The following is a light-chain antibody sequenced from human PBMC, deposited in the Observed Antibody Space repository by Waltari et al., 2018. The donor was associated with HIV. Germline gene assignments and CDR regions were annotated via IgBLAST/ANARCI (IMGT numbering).Light chain of an antibody. CDR2: SNQ. Sequence: QSVLTQPPSASGPPGQRVTISCSGSSPTIGSNPVNWYQQLPGTAPKLLIYSNQQRPSGVPDRFSGSKSGTSASLAISGLQSEDEADYYCAAWDDSLNGYVFGTGTKVTVL. CDR1: SPTIGSNP. CDR3: AAWDDSLNGYV. V-gene: IGLV1-44*01. J-gene: IGLJ1*01.